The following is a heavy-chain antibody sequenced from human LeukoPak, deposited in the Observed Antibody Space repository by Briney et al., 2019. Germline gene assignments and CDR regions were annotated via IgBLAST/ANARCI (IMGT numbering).Heavy chain of an antibody. CDR1: GYTFTGYY. CDR2: INAGNGNT. Sequence: GASVKVSCKASGYTFTGYYMHWVRQAPGQGLEWMGWINAGNGNTKYSQEFQGRVTITRDTSASTAYMELSSLRSEDMAVYYCARDRGFAAAGGRLPYYFDYWGQGTLVTVSS. CDR3: ARDRGFAAAGGRLPYYFDY. J-gene: IGHJ4*02. V-gene: IGHV1-3*03. D-gene: IGHD6-13*01.